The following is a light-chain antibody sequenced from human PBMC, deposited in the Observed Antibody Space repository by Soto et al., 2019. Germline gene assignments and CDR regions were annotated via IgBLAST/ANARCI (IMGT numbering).Light chain of an antibody. CDR1: SSNIGAGYD. CDR3: QSYDSSLSGSRV. Sequence: QSVLTQPPSVSRAPGQRVTISYTGSSSNIGAGYDVHWYQQLPGTAPKLLIYGNSNRPSGVPDRFSGSKSGTSASLAITGLQAEDEADYYCQSYDSSLSGSRVFGTGTKVTVL. V-gene: IGLV1-40*01. CDR2: GNS. J-gene: IGLJ1*01.